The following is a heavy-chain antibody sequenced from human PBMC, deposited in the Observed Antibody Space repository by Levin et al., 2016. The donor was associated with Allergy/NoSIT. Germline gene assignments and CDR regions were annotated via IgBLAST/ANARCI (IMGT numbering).Heavy chain of an antibody. CDR1: GYSFTSYW. V-gene: IGHV5-51*01. D-gene: IGHD2-8*01. CDR2: IYPGDSET. Sequence: GSLRLSCKGLGYSFTSYWIAWVRQMPGKGLEWMGVIYPGDSETKYNPSFEGQVSVSADKSISTAYLHLGSLKASDTAMYYCARHNMVRGVDVWGQGTSVTVSS. CDR3: ARHNMVRGVDV. J-gene: IGHJ6*02.